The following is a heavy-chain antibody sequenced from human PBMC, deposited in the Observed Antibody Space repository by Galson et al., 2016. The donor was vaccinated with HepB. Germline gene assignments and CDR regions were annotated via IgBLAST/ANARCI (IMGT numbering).Heavy chain of an antibody. D-gene: IGHD2-2*01. J-gene: IGHJ5*02. CDR3: ARAAIIPGARMVFDP. CDR1: GASISDSNW. V-gene: IGHV4-4*02. CDR2: IYHTGTS. Sequence: ETLSLTCDVSGASISDSNWWTWVRQVPGKGLEWIGEIYHTGTSNNNPFLNSRSTLSLDKSRNQFSLNITSVTAADTAVYYCARAAIIPGARMVFDPWGQGTLVTVSS.